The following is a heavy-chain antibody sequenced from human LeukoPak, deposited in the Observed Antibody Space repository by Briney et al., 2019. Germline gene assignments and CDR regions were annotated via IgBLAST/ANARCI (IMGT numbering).Heavy chain of an antibody. V-gene: IGHV3-53*01. CDR2: VYSGGTT. Sequence: PGGSLRLSCAASGFTVSSNHMSWVRQAPGKGLKWVSIVYSGGTTYYADSVKGRFTISRDNAKNSLYLQMNSLRAEDTALYYCGSTNSFSYWGQGALVTVSS. CDR3: GSTNSFSY. CDR1: GFTVSSNH. D-gene: IGHD2-2*01. J-gene: IGHJ4*02.